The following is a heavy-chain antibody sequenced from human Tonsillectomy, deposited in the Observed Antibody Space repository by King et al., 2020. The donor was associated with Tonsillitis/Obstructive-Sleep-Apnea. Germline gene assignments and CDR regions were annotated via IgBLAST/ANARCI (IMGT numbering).Heavy chain of an antibody. CDR3: ATWGDYGGNSFDY. CDR1: GGTFSSYA. Sequence: QLVQSGAEVKKPGSSVKVSCKASGGTFSSYAISWLRQAPGQGLEWMGGIIPIFGTANYAQKFPGRVTITPDESTSPANMELSSPRAEDTAVYYCATWGDYGGNSFDYWGQGTRVTVSS. V-gene: IGHV1-69*01. CDR2: IIPIFGTA. J-gene: IGHJ4*02. D-gene: IGHD4-23*01.